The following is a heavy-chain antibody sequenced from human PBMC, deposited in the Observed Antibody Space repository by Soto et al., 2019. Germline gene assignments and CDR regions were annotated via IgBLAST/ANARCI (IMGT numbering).Heavy chain of an antibody. D-gene: IGHD5-12*01. CDR2: ISYDGSNK. CDR3: AKDAPRYSGFDFSQ. CDR1: GFSLSTYG. Sequence: QVQLVESGGGVVQPGRSLRLSCEASGFSLSTYGMHWVRQAPGKGLEWVAVISYDGSNKYHADSMKGRFTISRDNSRNTQYLQMNSLRLDDTAVYYCAKDAPRYSGFDFSQWGQGTLVTVSS. J-gene: IGHJ4*02. V-gene: IGHV3-30*18.